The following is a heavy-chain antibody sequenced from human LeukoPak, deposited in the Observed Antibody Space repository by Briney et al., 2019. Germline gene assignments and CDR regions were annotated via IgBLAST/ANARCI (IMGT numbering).Heavy chain of an antibody. CDR1: GGSFSGYY. CDR2: INHSGST. V-gene: IGHV4-34*01. J-gene: IGHJ4*02. CDR3: ARGLGLRWQYFDY. D-gene: IGHD4-23*01. Sequence: ASETLSLTCAVYGGSFSGYYWSWIRQPPGKGLEWIGEINHSGSTNYNPSLKSRVTISVDTSENQFSLKLSSVTAADTAVYYCARGLGLRWQYFDYWGQGTLVTVSS.